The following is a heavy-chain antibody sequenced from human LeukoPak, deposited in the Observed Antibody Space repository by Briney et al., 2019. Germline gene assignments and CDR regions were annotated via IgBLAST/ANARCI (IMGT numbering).Heavy chain of an antibody. V-gene: IGHV4-61*01. D-gene: IGHD6-13*01. CDR3: ASSSGSSWLFDY. J-gene: IGHJ4*02. CDR2: IYYSGST. Sequence: PSETLSLTCTVSGDSISSSSYYWSWIRQPPGKGLEWIGYIYYSGSTNYNPSLKSRVTISVDTSKNQFSLKLSSVTAADTAVYYCASSSGSSWLFDYWGQGTLVTVSS. CDR1: GDSISSSSYY.